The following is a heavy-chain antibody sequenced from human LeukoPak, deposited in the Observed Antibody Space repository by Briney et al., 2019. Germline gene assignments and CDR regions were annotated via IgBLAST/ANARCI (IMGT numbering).Heavy chain of an antibody. CDR3: ARVSIYSSSANYFDY. Sequence: GASVKVSYKASGGTFSSYAISWVRQAPGQGLEWMGGIIPIFGTANYAQKFQGRVTITTDESTSTAYMELSSLRSEDTAVYYCARVSIYSSSANYFDYWGQGTLVTVSS. V-gene: IGHV1-69*05. CDR2: IIPIFGTA. D-gene: IGHD6-6*01. J-gene: IGHJ4*02. CDR1: GGTFSSYA.